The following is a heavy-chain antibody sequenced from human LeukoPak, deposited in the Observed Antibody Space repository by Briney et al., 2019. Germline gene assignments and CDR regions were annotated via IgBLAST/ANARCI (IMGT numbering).Heavy chain of an antibody. Sequence: PGGSLRLSCAASGFTVSSNYMSWVRQAPGKGLEWVSVIYSGGSTYYADSVKGRFTISRDNAKNSLYLQMNSLTVEDTAVYYCARDRAYSTFDYWGQGTLVTVSS. D-gene: IGHD3-16*01. V-gene: IGHV3-66*01. CDR3: ARDRAYSTFDY. J-gene: IGHJ4*02. CDR1: GFTVSSNY. CDR2: IYSGGST.